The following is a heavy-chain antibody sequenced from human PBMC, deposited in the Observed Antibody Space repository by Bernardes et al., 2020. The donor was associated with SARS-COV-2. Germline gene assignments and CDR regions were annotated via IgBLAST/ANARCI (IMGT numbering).Heavy chain of an antibody. CDR3: ARGGSAGEFDF. V-gene: IGHV3-23*01. J-gene: IGHJ4*02. CDR2: ISGRGGTT. CDR1: GFIFSSYA. Sequence: GGSLRLSCIASGFIFSSYAMSWVRRAPGKGLEWVASISGRGGTTFYADSVKGRITISRDSSTNTVFLEMNSLRAEDTATYFCARGGSAGEFDFWGQGTLLTVSS.